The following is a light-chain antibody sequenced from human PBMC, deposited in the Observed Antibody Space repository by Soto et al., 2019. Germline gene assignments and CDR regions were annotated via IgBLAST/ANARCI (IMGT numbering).Light chain of an antibody. J-gene: IGKJ1*01. CDR2: GAS. CDR3: QQYGSSPRT. Sequence: EIVLTQSPGTLSLSPGERATLSCRASQSVSSNYLAWYQQKPGQAPRLPIYGASSRATGIPDRFSGSGSGTGFTLTISRLEPEDFAVYYCQQYGSSPRTFGQGTKVEFK. V-gene: IGKV3-20*01. CDR1: QSVSSNY.